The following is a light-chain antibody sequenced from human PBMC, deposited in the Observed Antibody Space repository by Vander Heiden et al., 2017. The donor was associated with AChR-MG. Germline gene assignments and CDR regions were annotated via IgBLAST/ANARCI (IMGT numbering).Light chain of an antibody. CDR3: QQVNRFPFT. Sequence: IQLTQSPSALSASVGDTVIITCRASQAISNYLGWYQQQPGKAPNLLIYAASNLQFGVPSRFSGSGFGTDFTLTITSLQPEDSATYYCQQVNRFPFTFGGGTKVEIK. CDR2: AAS. CDR1: QAISNY. J-gene: IGKJ4*01. V-gene: IGKV1-9*01.